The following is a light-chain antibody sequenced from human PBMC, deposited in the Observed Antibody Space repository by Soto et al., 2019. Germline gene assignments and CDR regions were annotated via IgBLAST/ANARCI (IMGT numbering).Light chain of an antibody. J-gene: IGKJ3*01. CDR3: QQFNSYPFT. CDR1: QGISSA. CDR2: AAS. Sequence: AIQLTQSPSSLSASVGDRVTITCRASQGISSALAWYQQKPGKAPKLLIYAASSLESGVPSRFSGSESVTDFALTISSLQPEDFANYYCQQFNSYPFTFGPGTKVEIK. V-gene: IGKV1-13*02.